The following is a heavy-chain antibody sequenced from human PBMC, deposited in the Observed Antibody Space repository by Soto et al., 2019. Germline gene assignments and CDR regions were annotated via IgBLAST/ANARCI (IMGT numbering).Heavy chain of an antibody. V-gene: IGHV1-18*01. D-gene: IGHD6-13*01. CDR3: ARDHYDSSSWLRTYYYYGMDV. CDR1: GYTFTSYG. CDR2: ISAYNGNT. J-gene: IGHJ6*02. Sequence: ASVKVSCKASGYTFTSYGISWVRQAPGQGLEWMGWISAYNGNTNYAQKLQGRVTMTTDTSTSTAYMELRSLRSDDTAVYYCARDHYDSSSWLRTYYYYGMDVWGQGTTVTVSS.